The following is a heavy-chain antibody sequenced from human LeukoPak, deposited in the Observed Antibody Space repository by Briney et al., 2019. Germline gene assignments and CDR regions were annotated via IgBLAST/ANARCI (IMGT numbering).Heavy chain of an antibody. CDR1: GFTFPSYE. CDR2: INWNGDRT. Sequence: GGSLRLSCGASGFTFPSYERSWGRPSPGKGLGWVSGINWNGDRTGYADSVKGRFTISRDNAKKSLYLQMNSLRAEDTALYYCARRDYYGSGSPDFWGQGTLVTVSS. J-gene: IGHJ4*02. D-gene: IGHD3-10*01. V-gene: IGHV3-20*04. CDR3: ARRDYYGSGSPDF.